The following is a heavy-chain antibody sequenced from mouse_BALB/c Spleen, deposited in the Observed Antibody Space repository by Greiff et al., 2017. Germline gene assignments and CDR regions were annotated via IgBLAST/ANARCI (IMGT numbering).Heavy chain of an antibody. V-gene: IGHV5-6-5*01. CDR1: GFTFSSYA. Sequence: DVMLVESGGGLVKPGGSLKLSCAASGFTFSSYAMSWVRQTPEKRLEWVASISSGGSTYYPDSVKGRFTISRDNARNILYLQMSSLRSEDTAMYYCARGGDGYYYYFDYWGQGTTLTVSS. J-gene: IGHJ2*01. CDR2: ISSGGST. CDR3: ARGGDGYYYYFDY. D-gene: IGHD2-3*01.